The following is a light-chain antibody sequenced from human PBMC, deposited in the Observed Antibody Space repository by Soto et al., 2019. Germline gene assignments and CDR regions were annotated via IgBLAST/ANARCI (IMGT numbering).Light chain of an antibody. Sequence: EIVMTQSPATLSVSPGERATLSCRASQSVSSNLAWYQQKPGQAPRLLIYGASTRATVIPARFSGSGPGTEFTITISSLHSADFAGSYCQQYNNWLPITFGQGTRLEIK. V-gene: IGKV3-15*01. CDR1: QSVSSN. J-gene: IGKJ5*01. CDR2: GAS. CDR3: QQYNNWLPIT.